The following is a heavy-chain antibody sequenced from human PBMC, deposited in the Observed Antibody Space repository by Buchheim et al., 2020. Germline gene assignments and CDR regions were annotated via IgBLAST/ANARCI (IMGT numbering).Heavy chain of an antibody. CDR1: GGSFSGYY. D-gene: IGHD2-2*01. J-gene: IGHJ4*02. V-gene: IGHV4-34*01. CDR3: ARVFCSSTSCRYYFDY. Sequence: QVQLQQWGAGLLKPSETLSLTCAVYGGSFSGYYWSWIRQPPGKGLEWIGEINHSGSTNYNPSLKIRVTISVATSKNQFSLKLSSVTAADTAVYYCARVFCSSTSCRYYFDYWGQGTL. CDR2: INHSGST.